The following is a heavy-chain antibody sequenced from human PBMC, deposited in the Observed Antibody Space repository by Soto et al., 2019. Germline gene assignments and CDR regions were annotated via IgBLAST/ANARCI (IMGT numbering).Heavy chain of an antibody. Sequence: SETLSLTCTVSGYSIRNGYYWGWIRQPPGKGLEWIGTIYHSGSTYYNPSLKSRVTISVDASENHFSLKLSSVTAADTAVYYCARGRGVLRFLEWSTYGMDVWGQGTTVTVSS. CDR3: ARGRGVLRFLEWSTYGMDV. D-gene: IGHD3-3*01. CDR2: IYHSGST. V-gene: IGHV4-38-2*02. J-gene: IGHJ6*02. CDR1: GYSIRNGYY.